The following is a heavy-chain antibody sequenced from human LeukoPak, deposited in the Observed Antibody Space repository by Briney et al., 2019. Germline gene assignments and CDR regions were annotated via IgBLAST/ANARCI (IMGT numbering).Heavy chain of an antibody. Sequence: AGGSLRLSYAASGFTLSTYAMNWVRQAPGKGLEWVSGISAGGGSTYYADSVKGRFTISRDNSKNTLYLQMNSLTVEDTAVYYCAKSPRSAADNWFDPWGQGTLVTVSS. CDR2: ISAGGGST. CDR3: AKSPRSAADNWFDP. J-gene: IGHJ5*02. CDR1: GFTLSTYA. D-gene: IGHD6-13*01. V-gene: IGHV3-23*01.